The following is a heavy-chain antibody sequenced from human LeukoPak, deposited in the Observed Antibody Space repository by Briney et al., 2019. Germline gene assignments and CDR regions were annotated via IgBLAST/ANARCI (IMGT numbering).Heavy chain of an antibody. CDR1: GYTFTSYY. J-gene: IGHJ5*02. D-gene: IGHD2-2*01. CDR3: ARDRGVVPAATHWFDP. Sequence: ASVKVSCKASGYTFTSYYMHWVRQAPGQGLEWMGITNPSGGSTSYAQKFQGRVTMTRDMSTSTVYMELGSLRSEDTAVYYCARDRGVVPAATHWFDPWGQGTLVTVSS. V-gene: IGHV1-46*01. CDR2: TNPSGGST.